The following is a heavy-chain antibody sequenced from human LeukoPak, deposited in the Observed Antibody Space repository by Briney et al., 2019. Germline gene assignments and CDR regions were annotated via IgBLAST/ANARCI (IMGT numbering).Heavy chain of an antibody. V-gene: IGHV4-59*01. Sequence: PSETLSLTCTVSGGSISTYYWSWIRQPPGKGLEWIGYIYYTGSTSYNPSLKSRVTMSLDASKNQFSLELNSVTPADTAVYYCARETSQKGAHYMDVWGKGTTVTISS. CDR2: IYYTGST. D-gene: IGHD3-16*01. CDR3: ARETSQKGAHYMDV. CDR1: GGSISTYY. J-gene: IGHJ6*03.